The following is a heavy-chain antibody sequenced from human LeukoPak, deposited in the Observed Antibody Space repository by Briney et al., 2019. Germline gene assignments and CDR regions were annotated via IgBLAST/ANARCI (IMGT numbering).Heavy chain of an antibody. Sequence: GGSLRLSCAASGFTLSGSAMHWVRQASGKGLEWVGRIRSKANSYATAYAASVKGRFTISRDDSKNTAYLQMNSLKTEDTAVYYCSFLGVVVAAYDAFDIWGQGTMVTVSS. V-gene: IGHV3-73*01. CDR3: SFLGVVVAAYDAFDI. J-gene: IGHJ3*02. CDR2: IRSKANSYAT. D-gene: IGHD2-15*01. CDR1: GFTLSGSA.